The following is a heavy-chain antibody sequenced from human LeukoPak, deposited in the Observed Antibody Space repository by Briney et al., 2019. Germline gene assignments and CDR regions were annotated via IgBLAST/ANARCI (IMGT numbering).Heavy chain of an antibody. V-gene: IGHV3-23*01. CDR1: GFTFSSYA. CDR2: ISGSGGST. J-gene: IGHJ4*02. Sequence: PGGSLRLSCAASGFTFSSYAMSWVRQAPGKGLEWVSAISGSGGSTYYADSVKGRFTISRDNSKNTLYLQMNSLRAEDTAVYYCAKTTPTLYYYDSSGSSDYWGQGTLVTVSS. CDR3: AKTTPTLYYYDSSGSSDY. D-gene: IGHD3-22*01.